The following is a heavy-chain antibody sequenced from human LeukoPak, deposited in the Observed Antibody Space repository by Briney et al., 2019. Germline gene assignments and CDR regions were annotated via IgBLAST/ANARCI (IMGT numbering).Heavy chain of an antibody. CDR2: IWYDGSNK. D-gene: IGHD3-22*01. CDR1: GFTSSSYA. J-gene: IGHJ6*02. Sequence: GGSLRLSCAASGFTSSSYAMSWVRQAPGKGLEWVAVIWYDGSNKYYADSVKGRFTISRDNSKNTLYLQMNSLRAEDTAVYYCASSYYDVRYYYYYYGMDVWGQGTTVTVSS. CDR3: ASSYYDVRYYYYYYGMDV. V-gene: IGHV3-33*08.